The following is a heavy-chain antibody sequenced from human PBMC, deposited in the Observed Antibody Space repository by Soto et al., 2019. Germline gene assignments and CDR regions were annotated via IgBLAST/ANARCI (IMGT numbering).Heavy chain of an antibody. J-gene: IGHJ5*02. CDR2: INHSGST. CDR1: CGSFSGYY. D-gene: IGHD6-13*01. CDR3: ARAAHSSSWYNWFDP. V-gene: IGHV4-34*01. Sequence: SETLSLTCAVYCGSFSGYYWSWIRPPKGKGLEWIGEINHSGSTNYNPSLKSRVTISVDTSKNQFSLKLSSVTAADTAVYYCARAAHSSSWYNWFDPWGQGPLVTVSS.